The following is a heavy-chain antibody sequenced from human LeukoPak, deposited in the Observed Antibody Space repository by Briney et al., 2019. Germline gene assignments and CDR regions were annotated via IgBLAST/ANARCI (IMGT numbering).Heavy chain of an antibody. D-gene: IGHD3-10*02. Sequence: GGSLRLSCAASGFTFSSYGMHWLRQAPGKGLEWVAFIRYDGSNKYYADSVKGRFTISRDNSKNTLYLQMNSLRAEDTAVYYCAKRLGSGSAYYYYYYMDVWGKGTTVTISS. CDR3: AKRLGSGSAYYYYYYMDV. CDR2: IRYDGSNK. V-gene: IGHV3-30*02. CDR1: GFTFSSYG. J-gene: IGHJ6*03.